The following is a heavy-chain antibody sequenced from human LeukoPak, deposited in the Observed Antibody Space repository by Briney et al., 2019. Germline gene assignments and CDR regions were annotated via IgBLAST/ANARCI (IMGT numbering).Heavy chain of an antibody. CDR3: ANRKPLDTVPFDY. CDR1: GFTFSSYA. V-gene: IGHV3-23*01. J-gene: IGHJ4*02. CDR2: ISGGGGST. D-gene: IGHD5-18*01. Sequence: GGSLRLSCAASGFTFSSYAMSWVRQAPGKGLEWVSAISGGGGSTYYADSVKGRFTISRDNSKNTLYLQMNSLRAEDTAVYYCANRKPLDTVPFDYWGQGTLVTVSS.